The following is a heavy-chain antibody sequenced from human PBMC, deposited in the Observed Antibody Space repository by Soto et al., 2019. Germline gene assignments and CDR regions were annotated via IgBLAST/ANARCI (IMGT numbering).Heavy chain of an antibody. CDR3: ARGVDAGVDV. V-gene: IGHV1-8*01. Sequence: QVQLVQSGAEVTKPGASVKVSCKASGYTFTSYDINWVRQATGQGLEWMGWMSPNSGATGYAQKFQGRVTMTRATSISTAYMELRNLRSEDTAIYYCARGVDAGVDVWGQGTTVTVSS. J-gene: IGHJ6*02. CDR1: GYTFTSYD. D-gene: IGHD1-1*01. CDR2: MSPNSGAT.